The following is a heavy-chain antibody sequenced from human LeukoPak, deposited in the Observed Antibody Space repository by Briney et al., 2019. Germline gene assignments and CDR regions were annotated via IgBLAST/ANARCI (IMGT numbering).Heavy chain of an antibody. CDR1: GGTFSSYA. Sequence: ASVKVSCKASGGTFSSYAISWVRQAPGQGLEWMGGIIPIFGTANYAQKFQGRVTITTDESTGTAYMELSSLRSEDTAVYYCARDPGIAVAGTDIFDYWGQGTLVTVSS. V-gene: IGHV1-69*05. D-gene: IGHD6-19*01. J-gene: IGHJ4*02. CDR2: IIPIFGTA. CDR3: ARDPGIAVAGTDIFDY.